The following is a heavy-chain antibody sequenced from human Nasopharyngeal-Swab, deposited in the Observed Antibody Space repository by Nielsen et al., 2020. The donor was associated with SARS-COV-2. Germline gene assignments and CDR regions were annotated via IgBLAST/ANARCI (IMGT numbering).Heavy chain of an antibody. CDR3: ARAQTTVTTPLDY. J-gene: IGHJ4*02. V-gene: IGHV3-21*01. CDR1: GFTFSSYT. CDR2: VTSSSTYI. Sequence: GSLRLAWEGAGFTFSSYTMNWVRQAPGKGLEWVSSVTSSSTYIYYADSVKGRFTISRDNAKNSLYLQMISLRAEDTAVYYCARAQTTVTTPLDYWGQGTLVTVSS. D-gene: IGHD4-17*01.